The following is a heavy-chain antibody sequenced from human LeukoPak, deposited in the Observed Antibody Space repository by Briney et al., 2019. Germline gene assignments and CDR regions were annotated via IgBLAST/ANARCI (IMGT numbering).Heavy chain of an antibody. CDR1: GVSISSGDYY. V-gene: IGHV4-30-4*01. J-gene: IGHJ5*02. D-gene: IGHD3-22*01. CDR2: TYYSGST. Sequence: PSETLSLTCTVSGVSISSGDYYWSWIRQPPGKGLEWIGYTYYSGSTYYNPSLKSRVTISVDTSKNQFSLKLSSVTAADTAVYYCARPYYYDSKIYPWGHGTRVTVSS. CDR3: ARPYYYDSKIYP.